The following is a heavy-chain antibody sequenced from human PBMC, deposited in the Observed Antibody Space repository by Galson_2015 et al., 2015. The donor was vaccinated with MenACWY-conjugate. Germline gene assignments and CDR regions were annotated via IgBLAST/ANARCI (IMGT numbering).Heavy chain of an antibody. D-gene: IGHD4-23*01. J-gene: IGHJ4*01. CDR2: INEDGSDK. Sequence: SLRLSCAASGLRFSSRWLSWVRQAPGKGPECVASINEDGSDKSYMDSVKGRFTISRDNAQNSLSLQMNSLSVEDTAVYYCARGGNWGHGTLVTVSS. CDR1: GLRFSSRW. V-gene: IGHV3-7*03. CDR3: ARGGN.